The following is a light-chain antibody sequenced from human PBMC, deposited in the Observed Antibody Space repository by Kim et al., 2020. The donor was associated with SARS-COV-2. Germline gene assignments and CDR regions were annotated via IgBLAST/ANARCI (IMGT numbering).Light chain of an antibody. CDR2: RNN. Sequence: QSVLTQPPSVSEAPRQRVTISCSGSSSNIETNPVNWYQQLPGTAPKLRIYRNNQRPSGVSDRFSGSKSGTSASLAISGLQSEDEADYYCAAWDDRLNGPVFGGGTQLTVL. V-gene: IGLV1-36*01. J-gene: IGLJ3*02. CDR3: AAWDDRLNGPV. CDR1: SSNIETNP.